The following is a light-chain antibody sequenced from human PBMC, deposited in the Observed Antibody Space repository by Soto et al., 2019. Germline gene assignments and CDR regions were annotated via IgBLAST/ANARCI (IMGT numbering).Light chain of an antibody. J-gene: IGKJ1*01. Sequence: DIQMTPSPSTRSLPVSDRFTITCRASQSISNWLAWYQQKPGTAPKLLIYHASTLESGVPSRFSGSGSGTEFTLTISSLQPDDFATYYCQQYNSYSPTFGQGTKVDIK. CDR2: HAS. CDR1: QSISNW. CDR3: QQYNSYSPT. V-gene: IGKV1-5*01.